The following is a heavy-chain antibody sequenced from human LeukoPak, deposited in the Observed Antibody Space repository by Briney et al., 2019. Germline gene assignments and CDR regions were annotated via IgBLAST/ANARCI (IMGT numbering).Heavy chain of an antibody. J-gene: IGHJ6*02. CDR2: ISYDGSNK. CDR3: ARDPSGSYYLLYYYYYGMDV. D-gene: IGHD3-10*01. CDR1: GFTFSSYA. Sequence: GGSLRLSCAASGFTFSSYAMHWVRQAPGKGLEWVAVISYDGSNKYYADSVKGRFTISRDNSKNTLYLQMNSLRAEDTAVYYCARDPSGSYYLLYYYYYGMDVWGQGTTVTVSS. V-gene: IGHV3-30*04.